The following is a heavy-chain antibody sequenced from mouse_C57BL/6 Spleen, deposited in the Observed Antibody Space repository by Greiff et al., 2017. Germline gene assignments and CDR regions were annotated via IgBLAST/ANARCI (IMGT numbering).Heavy chain of an antibody. Sequence: VQLQQSGAELVRPGASVKLSCKASGYTFTDYYINWVKQRPGQGLEWIARIYPGSGNTYYNEKFKGKATLTAEKSSSTAYMQLSSLTSEDSAVYFCARRGGLYYFDYWGQGTTLTVSS. CDR3: ARRGGLYYFDY. CDR1: GYTFTDYY. CDR2: IYPGSGNT. J-gene: IGHJ2*01. V-gene: IGHV1-76*01.